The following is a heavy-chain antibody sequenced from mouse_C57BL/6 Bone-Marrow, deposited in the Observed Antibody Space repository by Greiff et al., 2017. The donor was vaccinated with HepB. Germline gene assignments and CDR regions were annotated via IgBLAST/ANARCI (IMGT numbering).Heavy chain of an antibody. J-gene: IGHJ3*01. Sequence: QVQLQQSGAELVRPGASVTLSCKASGYTFTDYEMHWVKQTPVHGLEWIGAIDPETGGTAYNQKFKGKAILTADKSSITAYMELRSLTSEDSAVYYCTRDGSSPAWFAYWGQGTLVTVSA. CDR3: TRDGSSPAWFAY. CDR2: IDPETGGT. CDR1: GYTFTDYE. V-gene: IGHV1-15*01. D-gene: IGHD1-1*01.